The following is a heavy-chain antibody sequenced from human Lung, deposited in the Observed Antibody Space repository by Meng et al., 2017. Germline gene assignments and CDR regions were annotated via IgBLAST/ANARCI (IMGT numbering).Heavy chain of an antibody. Sequence: VQLVESGGGLFQPGGSLRLSFAASGFTFSTHWMHWVRQAPGKGLEWVSRITGDGSSTIYADSVQGRFTMSRDNAKNTLSLQMNSLRAEDTAVYYCARGGVTTDDWGQGTLVTVSS. CDR3: ARGGVTTDD. J-gene: IGHJ4*02. CDR1: GFTFSTHW. V-gene: IGHV3-74*01. D-gene: IGHD4-17*01. CDR2: ITGDGSST.